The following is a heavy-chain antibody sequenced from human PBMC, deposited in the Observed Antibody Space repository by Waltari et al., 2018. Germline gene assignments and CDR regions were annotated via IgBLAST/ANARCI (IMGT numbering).Heavy chain of an antibody. D-gene: IGHD5-12*01. Sequence: QVQLQQWGAGLLTPSETLSLTCAVYGGSFSGYYWSWIRPPPGKGLEWIGEINHSGSTNYNPSLKSRVTISVDTSKNQFSLKLSSVTAADTAVYYCARTRAITPSAYYYGMDVWGQGTTVTVSS. CDR3: ARTRAITPSAYYYGMDV. V-gene: IGHV4-34*01. CDR1: GGSFSGYY. CDR2: INHSGST. J-gene: IGHJ6*02.